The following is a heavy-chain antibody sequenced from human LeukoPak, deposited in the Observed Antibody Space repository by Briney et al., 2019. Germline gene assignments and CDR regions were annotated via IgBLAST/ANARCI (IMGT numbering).Heavy chain of an antibody. CDR3: ARGSYCSGGSCMFDY. CDR1: GGSVSSYY. Sequence: PSETLSLTCTVSGGSVSSYYWRWIRQPPGKGLEWIGHVYHTGNTNYNPSLKSRVTISADTSKNELSLKLSSVTAADTAVYYCARGSYCSGGSCMFDYWGQGTLVTVSS. V-gene: IGHV4-59*02. CDR2: VYHTGNT. J-gene: IGHJ4*02. D-gene: IGHD2-15*01.